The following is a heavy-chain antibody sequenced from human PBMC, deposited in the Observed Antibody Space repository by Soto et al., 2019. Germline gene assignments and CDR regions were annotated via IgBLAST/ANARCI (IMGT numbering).Heavy chain of an antibody. D-gene: IGHD3-10*01. CDR3: SRENWFQDY. V-gene: IGHV3-7*03. CDR2: INKDGSKQ. J-gene: IGHJ4*02. CDR1: GFTFTAYY. Sequence: EVQLVESGGGFVQPGGSLRLSCAASGFTFTAYYMTWVRQVPGKGLEWVASINKDGSKQYYVDSVKGRFTISRDNAMNSLYLQMNSLRAGDTALYYCSRENWFQDYWGQGTLVTVSS.